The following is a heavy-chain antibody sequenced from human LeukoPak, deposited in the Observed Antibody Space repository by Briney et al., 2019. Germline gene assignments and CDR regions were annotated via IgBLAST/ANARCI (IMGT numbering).Heavy chain of an antibody. CDR3: ARGGLRAYYYYYYGMDV. CDR2: INHSGST. J-gene: IGHJ6*02. Sequence: ASETLSLTCAVYGGSFSGYYWSWIRQPPGKGLEWIGEINHSGSTNYNPSLKSRVTISVDTSKNQFSLKLSSVTAADTAEYYCARGGLRAYYYYYYGMDVWGQGTTVTVSS. D-gene: IGHD5-18*01. CDR1: GGSFSGYY. V-gene: IGHV4-34*01.